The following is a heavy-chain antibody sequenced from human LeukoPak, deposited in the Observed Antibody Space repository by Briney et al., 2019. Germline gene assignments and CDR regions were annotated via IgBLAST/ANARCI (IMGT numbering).Heavy chain of an antibody. J-gene: IGHJ6*03. V-gene: IGHV7-4-1*02. CDR1: GYTFTSYA. D-gene: IGHD2-2*02. CDR3: ARGSLGPNTDYHYYYMDV. Sequence: ASVKVSCKASGYTFTSYAMNWVRQAPGQGLEWMGWINTNTGNPTYAQGFTGRFVFSLDTSVSTAYLQISSLKAEDTAVYYCARGSLGPNTDYHYYYMDVWGKGTTVTVSS. CDR2: INTNTGNP.